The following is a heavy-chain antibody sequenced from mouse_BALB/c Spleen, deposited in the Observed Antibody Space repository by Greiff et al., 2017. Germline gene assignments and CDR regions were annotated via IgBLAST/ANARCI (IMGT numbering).Heavy chain of an antibody. V-gene: IGHV5-4*02. CDR3: ARQKDRYDVADY. CDR1: GFTFSDYL. J-gene: IGHJ2*01. D-gene: IGHD2-14*01. CDR2: ISDGGSYT. Sequence: EVKLVESGGGLAKPGGSLKLSCAASGFTFSDYLMYWVRQTPEKRLEWVATISDGGSYTYYPDSVKGRFTISRDNAKNTLYLQMSSLKSEDTAMYYCARQKDRYDVADYWGQGTTLTVSS.